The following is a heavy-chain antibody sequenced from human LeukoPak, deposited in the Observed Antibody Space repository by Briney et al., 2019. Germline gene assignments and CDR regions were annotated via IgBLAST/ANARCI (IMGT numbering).Heavy chain of an antibody. CDR1: GGTFSSYA. D-gene: IGHD5-12*01. Sequence: SVKVSCKASGGTFSSYAISWVRQAPGQGLEWMGGIIPIFGTANYAQKFQGRVTITADKSTSTAYMELSSPRSEDTAVYYCAREGGYDYYWFDPRGQGTLVTVSS. V-gene: IGHV1-69*06. CDR2: IIPIFGTA. CDR3: AREGGYDYYWFDP. J-gene: IGHJ5*02.